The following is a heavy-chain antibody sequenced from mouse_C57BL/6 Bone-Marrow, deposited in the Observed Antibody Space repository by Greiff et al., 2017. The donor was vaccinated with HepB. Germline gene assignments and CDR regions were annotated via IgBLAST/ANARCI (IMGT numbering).Heavy chain of an antibody. J-gene: IGHJ3*01. CDR1: GYTFTSYW. CDR3: ARQYYYDYEPFAY. CDR2: IYPGSGST. Sequence: QVQLQQPGAELVKPGAPVKMSCKASGYTFTSYWITWVKQRPGQGLEWIGDIYPGSGSTNYNEKFKSKATLTVDTSSSTAYMQLSSLTSEDSAVYYGARQYYYDYEPFAYWGQGTLVTVSA. D-gene: IGHD2-4*01. V-gene: IGHV1-55*01.